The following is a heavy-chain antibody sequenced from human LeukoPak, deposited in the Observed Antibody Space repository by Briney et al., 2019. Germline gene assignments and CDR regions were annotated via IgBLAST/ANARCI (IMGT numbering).Heavy chain of an antibody. CDR3: ARDRVVITFGGVIVTPIDY. D-gene: IGHD3-16*02. CDR1: GYTFTSYG. V-gene: IGHV1-18*01. J-gene: IGHJ4*02. Sequence: ASVKVSCKASGYTFTSYGISWVRQAPGQGLEWMGWISGYNGNTNYAQKLQGRVTMTTDTSTSTAYMELRSLRSDDTALYYCARDRVVITFGGVIVTPIDYWGQGTLVTVSS. CDR2: ISGYNGNT.